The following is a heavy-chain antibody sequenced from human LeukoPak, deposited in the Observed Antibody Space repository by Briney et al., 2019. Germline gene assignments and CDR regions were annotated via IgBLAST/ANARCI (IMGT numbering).Heavy chain of an antibody. CDR1: GYTFTSYD. CDR3: ARGVTAAAESDY. CDR2: MNPNSGNT. Sequence: ASLKVSCKASGYTFTSYDINWVRQATGQGLEWMGWMNPNSGNTGYAQKFQGRVTITRNTSISTAYMELSSLRSEDTAVYYCARGVTAAAESDYWGQGTLVTVSS. V-gene: IGHV1-8*03. J-gene: IGHJ4*02. D-gene: IGHD6-13*01.